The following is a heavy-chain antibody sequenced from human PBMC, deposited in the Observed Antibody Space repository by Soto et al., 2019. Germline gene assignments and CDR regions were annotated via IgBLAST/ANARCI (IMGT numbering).Heavy chain of an antibody. D-gene: IGHD3-22*01. CDR1: YW. CDR2: IYPGDSDT. CDR3: VREQLYYNDVFGRPLNGFDL. V-gene: IGHV5-51*01. J-gene: IGHJ3*01. Sequence: YWSWIRQNPGKGLEWMGIIYPGDSDTRYSPSFQGQVTISADKSISTAYLQMNSLGVEDTALYYCVREQLYYNDVFGRPLNGFDLWGQGTMVTVSS.